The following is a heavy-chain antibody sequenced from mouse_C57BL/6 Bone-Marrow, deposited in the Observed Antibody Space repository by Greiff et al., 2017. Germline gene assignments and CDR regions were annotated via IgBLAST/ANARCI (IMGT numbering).Heavy chain of an antibody. CDR1: GYTFTSYW. J-gene: IGHJ4*01. CDR2: IYPGSGST. CDR3: ARSGRAVYYGSSYYSMDY. D-gene: IGHD1-1*01. Sequence: QVQLQQPGAELVKPGASVKMSCKASGYTFTSYWITWVKQRPGQGLEWIGDIYPGSGSTNYNEKFKSKATLTVDTSSSTAYMQLSSLTSEDSAVYYCARSGRAVYYGSSYYSMDYWGQGTSVTVSS. V-gene: IGHV1-55*01.